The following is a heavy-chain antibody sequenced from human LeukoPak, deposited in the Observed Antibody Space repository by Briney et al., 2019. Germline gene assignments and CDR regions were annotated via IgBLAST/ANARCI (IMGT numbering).Heavy chain of an antibody. CDR1: GFTFSSYA. D-gene: IGHD5-18*01. Sequence: GGSLRLSCAASGFTFSSYAMHWVRQAPGKGLEWVAVISYDGSNKYCADSVKGRFTISRDNSKNTLYLQMNSLRAEDTAVYYCAREAYGYGLPDYWGQGTLVTVSS. CDR3: AREAYGYGLPDY. V-gene: IGHV3-30*04. CDR2: ISYDGSNK. J-gene: IGHJ4*02.